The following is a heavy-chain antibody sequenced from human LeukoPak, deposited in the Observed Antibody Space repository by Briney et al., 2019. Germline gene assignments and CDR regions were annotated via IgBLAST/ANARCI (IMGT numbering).Heavy chain of an antibody. J-gene: IGHJ4*02. CDR3: VRGQTIDY. CDR1: GFTFSNYW. CDR2: IKSDGTGI. D-gene: IGHD3-3*01. Sequence: GGSLTLSCTTSGFTFSNYWMYWVRQAPGKGLAWVSRIKSDGTGITYTDSVEGRFTISRDNAKNTLYLQMNSLRDEDTAVYYCVRGQTIDYWGQGTLVTVSS. V-gene: IGHV3-74*01.